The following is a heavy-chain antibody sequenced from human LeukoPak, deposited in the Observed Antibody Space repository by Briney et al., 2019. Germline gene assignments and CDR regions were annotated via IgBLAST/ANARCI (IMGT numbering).Heavy chain of an antibody. J-gene: IGHJ4*02. CDR2: INPSGGST. CDR3: ARELSADDCSSTSCHIPFDY. V-gene: IGHV1-46*01. D-gene: IGHD2-2*02. CDR1: GYTFTSYY. Sequence: ASVKVSCKASGYTFTSYYMHWVRQAPGQGLEWMGIINPSGGSTSYAQKFQGRVTMTRDTSTSTVYMELSSLRSEDTAVYYCARELSADDCSSTSCHIPFDYWGQGTLVTVSS.